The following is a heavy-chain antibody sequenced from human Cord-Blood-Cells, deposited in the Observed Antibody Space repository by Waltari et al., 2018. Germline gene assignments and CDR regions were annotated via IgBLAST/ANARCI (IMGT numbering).Heavy chain of an antibody. CDR1: GYTFTSYA. CDR3: ARADVVATIVGSY. J-gene: IGHJ4*02. CDR2: SDAGNGNT. V-gene: IGHV1-3*01. Sequence: QVQLAQSGAEVKKPGASVQVSCKAFGYTFTSYAMHWVRQAPGQRVEWMGWSDAGNGNTKYSGKFQGKVTITRGTSAGTAYIERSSLRSEDTAVYCCARADVVATIVGSYWGQGTLVTVSS. D-gene: IGHD5-12*01.